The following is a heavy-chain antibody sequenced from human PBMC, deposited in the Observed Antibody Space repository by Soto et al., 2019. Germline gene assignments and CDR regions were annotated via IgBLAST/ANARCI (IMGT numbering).Heavy chain of an antibody. J-gene: IGHJ4*02. CDR2: MNPNTGDT. CDR3: ARGRGGATGGRLDY. CDR1: GYSSTSFD. Sequence: QVQLVQSGAEVKKPGASVRVSCKASGYSSTSFDINWVRQASGQGLEWVGWMNPNTGDTVFVQNFQGRASMTRNTSLSTAFMEVSGLKVEDTAVYYCARGRGGATGGRLDYWGQGTPVIVSS. V-gene: IGHV1-8*01. D-gene: IGHD2-8*02.